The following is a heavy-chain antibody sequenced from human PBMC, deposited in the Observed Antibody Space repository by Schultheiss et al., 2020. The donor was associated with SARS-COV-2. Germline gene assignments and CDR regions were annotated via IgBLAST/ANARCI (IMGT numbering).Heavy chain of an antibody. CDR1: GFTFSSYS. V-gene: IGHV3-21*01. D-gene: IGHD1-26*01. Sequence: GGSLRLSCAASGFTFSSYSMNWVRQAPGKGLEWVSSISSSSSYIYYADSVKGRFTISRDNAKNSLYLQMNSLRAEDTAVYYCARMATIVGAIGAFDIWGQGTTVTVSS. CDR2: ISSSSSYI. CDR3: ARMATIVGAIGAFDI. J-gene: IGHJ3*02.